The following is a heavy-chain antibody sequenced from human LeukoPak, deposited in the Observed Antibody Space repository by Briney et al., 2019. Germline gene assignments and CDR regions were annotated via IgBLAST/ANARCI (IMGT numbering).Heavy chain of an antibody. CDR1: GFTVSSNY. Sequence: PGGSLRLSCAASGFTVSSNYMSWVRQAPGKGLEWVSVIYSGGSTYYADSVKGRFTISRDNSKNTLYLQMNSLRAEDTAVYYCAKVFADYNNYVDAFDIWGQGTMVTVSS. D-gene: IGHD4-11*01. V-gene: IGHV3-53*01. J-gene: IGHJ3*02. CDR2: IYSGGST. CDR3: AKVFADYNNYVDAFDI.